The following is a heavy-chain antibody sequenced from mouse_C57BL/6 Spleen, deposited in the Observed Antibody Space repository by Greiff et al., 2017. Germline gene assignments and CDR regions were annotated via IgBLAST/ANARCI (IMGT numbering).Heavy chain of an antibody. CDR1: GYTFTDYY. D-gene: IGHD1-1*01. Sequence: EVKLEESGPVLVKPGASVKMSCKASGYTFTDYYMNWVKQSHGKSLEWIGVINPYNGGTSYNQKFKGKATLTVDKSSSTAYMELNSLTSEDSAVYYCARGKTTVGNFDYWGQGTTLTVSS. CDR2: INPYNGGT. J-gene: IGHJ2*01. CDR3: ARGKTTVGNFDY. V-gene: IGHV1-19*01.